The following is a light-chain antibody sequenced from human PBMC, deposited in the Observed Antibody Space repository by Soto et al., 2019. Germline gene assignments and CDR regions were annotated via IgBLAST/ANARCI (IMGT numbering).Light chain of an antibody. V-gene: IGKV3D-15*01. CDR2: GAS. CDR1: QTVSSS. CDR3: QQYNNWPIT. Sequence: EIVMTQSPGTLSLSPGERATLSCRASQTVSSSLAWYQQKPGQAPRLLISGASSRAADIPDRFSGSGSGTDFTLTINRLEPEDFAVYYCQQYNNWPITFGQGTRLEIK. J-gene: IGKJ5*01.